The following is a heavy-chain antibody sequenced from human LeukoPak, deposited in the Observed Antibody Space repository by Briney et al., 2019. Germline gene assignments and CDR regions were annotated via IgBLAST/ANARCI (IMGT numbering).Heavy chain of an antibody. CDR3: ANILGYYFDY. D-gene: IGHD2-15*01. J-gene: IGHJ4*02. V-gene: IGHV3-23*01. CDR1: GFTVSSNY. CDR2: ISGSGGST. Sequence: PGGSLRLSCAASGFTVSSNYMSWVRQAPGKGLEWVSAISGSGGSTYYADSVKGRFTISRDNSKNTLYLQMNSLGAEDTAVYYCANILGYYFDYWGQGTLVTVSS.